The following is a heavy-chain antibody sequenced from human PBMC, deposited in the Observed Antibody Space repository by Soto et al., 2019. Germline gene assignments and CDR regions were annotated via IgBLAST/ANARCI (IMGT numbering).Heavy chain of an antibody. CDR3: AKEGGYGGYFDY. CDR2: ISGTGGSK. J-gene: IGHJ4*02. CDR1: GFTFSRYA. V-gene: IGHV3-23*01. D-gene: IGHD3-22*01. Sequence: EVQLLEPRGGLVQPGGSLRLSCAPSGFTFSRYAMGWLRQVAGKGLEWVSAISGTGGSKDYADSVKGRFTISRDNTKNKLYLQMHSLRAEDTSIYYCAKEGGYGGYFDYWGQGALVTVSS.